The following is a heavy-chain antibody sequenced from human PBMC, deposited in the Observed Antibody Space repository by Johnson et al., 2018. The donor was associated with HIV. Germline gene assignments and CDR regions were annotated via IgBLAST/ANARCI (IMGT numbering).Heavy chain of an antibody. V-gene: IGHV3-30*18. Sequence: QEQLVESGGGVVQPGRSLRLSCAASGFTFSSYGMHWVRQAPGKGLEWVAVISYDGSNKYYADSVKGRFTISRDNSKNTLYLQMNSLRAEDTAVYYCAKDLGGAHSSPRALDIWGKGTMVTVSS. CDR3: AKDLGGAHSSPRALDI. D-gene: IGHD6-13*01. J-gene: IGHJ3*02. CDR2: ISYDGSNK. CDR1: GFTFSSYG.